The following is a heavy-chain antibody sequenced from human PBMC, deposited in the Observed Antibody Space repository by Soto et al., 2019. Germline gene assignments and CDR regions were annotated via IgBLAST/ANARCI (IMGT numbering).Heavy chain of an antibody. CDR1: GYTFASYD. J-gene: IGHJ6*02. Sequence: QVQLVQSGAEVKKPGASVKVSCKASGYTFASYDINWVRQATGQGLEWMGWMNPNSGNTDYAQKFQGRVTMTRNTSISTAYMELSSLRSEDTAVYYCARDYSSGYGMDVWGQGTTVTVSS. CDR3: ARDYSSGYGMDV. CDR2: MNPNSGNT. D-gene: IGHD6-19*01. V-gene: IGHV1-8*01.